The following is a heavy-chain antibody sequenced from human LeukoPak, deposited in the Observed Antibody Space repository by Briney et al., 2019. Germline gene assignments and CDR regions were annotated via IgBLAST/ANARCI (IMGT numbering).Heavy chain of an antibody. D-gene: IGHD1-26*01. V-gene: IGHV3-7*03. CDR2: IKQDGSEK. CDR1: GFTYSSYW. J-gene: IGHJ6*02. CDR3: AKLGEGGSYRYYYYGMDV. Sequence: GGSLRLSCAASGFTYSSYWMSWVRQAPGRGLEWVANIKQDGSEKYYVDSVKGRFTISRDNAKNSLYLQMNSLRAEDTALYYCAKLGEGGSYRYYYYGMDVWGQGTTVTVSS.